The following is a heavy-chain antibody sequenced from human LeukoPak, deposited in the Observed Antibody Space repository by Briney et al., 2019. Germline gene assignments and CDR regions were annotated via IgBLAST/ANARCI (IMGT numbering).Heavy chain of an antibody. D-gene: IGHD3-22*01. J-gene: IGHJ4*02. CDR1: GFTFSSYS. CDR2: ISSSSSYI. CDR3: ARDRVTMIVVDLFDY. Sequence: GGSLRLSCAASGFTFSSYSMNWVRQAPGKGLEWVSSISSSSSYIYYADSVKGRFTISRDNAKNSLYLQMNSLRAEDTAVYYCARDRVTMIVVDLFDYWGQGTLVTVSS. V-gene: IGHV3-21*01.